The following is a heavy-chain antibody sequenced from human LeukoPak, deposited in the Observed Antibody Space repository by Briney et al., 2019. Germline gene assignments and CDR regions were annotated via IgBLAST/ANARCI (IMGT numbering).Heavy chain of an antibody. CDR3: ARVLSPIAVVTYYFGY. Sequence: GASVEVSCKASGYTFTSYGISWVRQAPGQGLEWMGWISAYNGNTNYAQKLQGRVTMTTDTSTSTAYMELRSLRSDDTAVYYCARVLSPIAVVTYYFGYWGQGTLVTVSS. CDR2: ISAYNGNT. D-gene: IGHD6-19*01. V-gene: IGHV1-18*01. CDR1: GYTFTSYG. J-gene: IGHJ4*02.